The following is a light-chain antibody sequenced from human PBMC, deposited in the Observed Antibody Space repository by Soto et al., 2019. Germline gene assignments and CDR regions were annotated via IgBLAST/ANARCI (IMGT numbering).Light chain of an antibody. CDR3: QQYGTSPPIT. Sequence: EIVMTQSPATLSVSPGERATLSCRASQSVSSKLVWYQRKPGQAPRLLIYGASSRATGIPDRFSGSGSGTDFTLTISRLEPEDFAVYYCQQYGTSPPITFGQGTRLEIK. J-gene: IGKJ5*01. V-gene: IGKV3-20*01. CDR2: GAS. CDR1: QSVSSK.